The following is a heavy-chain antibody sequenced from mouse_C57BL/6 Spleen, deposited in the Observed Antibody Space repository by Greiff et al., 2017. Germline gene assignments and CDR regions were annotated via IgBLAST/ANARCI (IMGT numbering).Heavy chain of an antibody. CDR2: ISSGSSTI. J-gene: IGHJ3*01. CDR1: GFTFSDYG. D-gene: IGHD1-1*01. CDR3: ARPYGSSPAWFAY. V-gene: IGHV5-17*01. Sequence: EVKLMESGGGLVKPGGSLKLSCAASGFTFSDYGMHWVRQAPEKGLEWVAYISSGSSTIYSADTVKGRFTISRDNAKNTLFLQMTSLRSEDTAMYYCARPYGSSPAWFAYWGQGTLVTVSA.